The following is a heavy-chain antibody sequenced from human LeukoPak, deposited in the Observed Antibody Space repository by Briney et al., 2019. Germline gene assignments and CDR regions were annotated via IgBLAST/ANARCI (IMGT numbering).Heavy chain of an antibody. V-gene: IGHV5-51*01. Sequence: GESLKISCKGSGYSFTSYWIGWVRQMPGKGLEWMGIIYPGDSDTRSSTSFKGQVTISADKSITTAYLQWSSLKASDTAMYYCARLRSPIRFLEWLFNNWFDPWGQGTLVTVSS. CDR3: ARLRSPIRFLEWLFNNWFDP. J-gene: IGHJ5*02. CDR1: GYSFTSYW. D-gene: IGHD3-3*01. CDR2: IYPGDSDT.